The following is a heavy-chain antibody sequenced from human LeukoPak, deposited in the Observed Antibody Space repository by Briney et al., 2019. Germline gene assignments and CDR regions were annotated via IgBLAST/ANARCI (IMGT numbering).Heavy chain of an antibody. CDR3: ARIYGARRYFDY. CDR1: GYTFTSYY. CDR2: INPSGGST. V-gene: IGHV1-46*01. Sequence: ASVKVSCKASGYTFTSYYMHWVRQAPGQGLEWMGIINPSGGSTSYAQKFQGRVTMTRDMSTSTDYMELSSLRSEDTAVYYCARIYGARRYFDYWGQGTLVTVSS. D-gene: IGHD4-17*01. J-gene: IGHJ4*02.